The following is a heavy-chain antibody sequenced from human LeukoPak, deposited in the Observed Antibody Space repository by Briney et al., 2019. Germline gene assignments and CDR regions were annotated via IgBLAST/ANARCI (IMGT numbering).Heavy chain of an antibody. CDR1: GFPFSIYG. J-gene: IGHJ4*02. V-gene: IGHV3-30*18. Sequence: PGRSLRLSCAASGFPFSIYGMHWVRQAPGKGLEWVAIITFDGNSESYADSVKGRFTVSRDNSKNTLYLQMSSLRTEDTAVYYCAKDLSYGSYSFDSWGQGALVTVSS. D-gene: IGHD3-10*01. CDR2: ITFDGNSE. CDR3: AKDLSYGSYSFDS.